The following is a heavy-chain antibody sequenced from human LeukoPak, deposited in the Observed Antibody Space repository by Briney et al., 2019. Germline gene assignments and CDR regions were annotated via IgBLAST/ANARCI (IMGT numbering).Heavy chain of an antibody. V-gene: IGHV3-30-3*01. Sequence: PGGSLRLSCAASGFTFSSYAMHWVRQAPGKGLEWVAVISYDGSNKYYADSVKGRFTISRDNSKNTLYLQMNSLRAEDTAVYYCARGQQYPDYWGQGTLVTVSP. J-gene: IGHJ4*02. CDR3: ARGQQYPDY. CDR2: ISYDGSNK. CDR1: GFTFSSYA. D-gene: IGHD2-2*01.